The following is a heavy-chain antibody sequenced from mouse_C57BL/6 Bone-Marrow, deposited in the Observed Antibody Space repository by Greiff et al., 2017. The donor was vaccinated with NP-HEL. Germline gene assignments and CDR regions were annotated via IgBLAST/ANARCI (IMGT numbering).Heavy chain of an antibody. Sequence: QVQLQQSGAELVKPGASVKMSCKASGYTFTRYWITWVKQRPGQGLEWIGDIYPGSGSTHYNEKFKSKAPLTVDTSSSTAYMQLSSLTSEDSAVYYCAREILYYLNRYFDVWGTGTTVTVSS. CDR1: GYTFTRYW. J-gene: IGHJ1*03. V-gene: IGHV1-55*01. CDR3: AREILYYLNRYFDV. D-gene: IGHD1-1*01. CDR2: IYPGSGST.